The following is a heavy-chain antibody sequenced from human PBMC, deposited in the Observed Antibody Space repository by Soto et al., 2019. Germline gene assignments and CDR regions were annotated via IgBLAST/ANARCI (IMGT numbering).Heavy chain of an antibody. CDR1: GFTFTSSA. CDR2: IVVGSGNT. J-gene: IGHJ4*02. V-gene: IGHV1-58*01. D-gene: IGHD1-26*01. Sequence: QLQLAQSGPEVKKPGTSVKVSCKASGFTFTSSAVQWVRQARGQRLEWIGWIVVGSGNTNYAQKFQERVTITRDMSTSTAYMELSSLRSEDTAVYYCAARGSYYRFDYWGQGTLVTVSS. CDR3: AARGSYYRFDY.